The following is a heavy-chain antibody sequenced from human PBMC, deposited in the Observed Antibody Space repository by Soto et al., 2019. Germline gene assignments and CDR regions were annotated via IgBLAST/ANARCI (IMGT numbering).Heavy chain of an antibody. J-gene: IGHJ4*02. D-gene: IGHD6-25*01. Sequence: GGSLRLSCAASGFGISSHVMHWVRQAPGKGLEWMTVISYDGSNKYYADSVRGRFTISRDNAMNTLFLQMNSLRAEDTAVYYCASTIAAATYYFDYWGLGTLVTASS. CDR3: ASTIAAATYYFDY. CDR1: GFGISSHV. CDR2: ISYDGSNK. V-gene: IGHV3-30-3*01.